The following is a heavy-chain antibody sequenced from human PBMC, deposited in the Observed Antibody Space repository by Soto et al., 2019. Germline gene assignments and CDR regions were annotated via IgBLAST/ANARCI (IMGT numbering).Heavy chain of an antibody. Sequence: QVQLVQSGAEVKKPGSSVKVSCKASGGTFGSYAISWVRQAPGQGLEWMGGIIPITATANYAQKFQGRVTITADESTSTASMHLSSRRSKDTAVYYCARSHGRSTSLEIYYYYYYAMDVWGQGTTVTVSS. CDR3: ARSHGRSTSLEIYYYYYYAMDV. J-gene: IGHJ6*02. CDR1: GGTFGSYA. CDR2: IIPITATA. D-gene: IGHD2-2*01. V-gene: IGHV1-69*01.